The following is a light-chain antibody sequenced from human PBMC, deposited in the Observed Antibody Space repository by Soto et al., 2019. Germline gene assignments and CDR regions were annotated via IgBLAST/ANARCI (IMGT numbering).Light chain of an antibody. CDR1: SSNIGSNY. Sequence: QSVLTQPPSASGTPGQRVTISCSGSSSNIGSNYVYWYQQLPGTAPKLLIYRNNQRPSGVPDRFSGSKSGTSASLAISGLRSEDEATYYCNSYRSSNNLEGVFGGGTKVTVL. CDR2: RNN. V-gene: IGLV1-47*01. CDR3: NSYRSSNNLEGV. J-gene: IGLJ3*02.